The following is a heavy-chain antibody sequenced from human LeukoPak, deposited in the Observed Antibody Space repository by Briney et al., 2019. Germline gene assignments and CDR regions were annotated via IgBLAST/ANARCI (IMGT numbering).Heavy chain of an antibody. V-gene: IGHV3-72*01. CDR3: ARAPLIGATYSLVY. CDR2: SRNKANSYTT. J-gene: IGHJ4*02. Sequence: GGSLRLSCAASGFTFSDHYMDWVRQAPGKGLEWVGRSRNKANSYTTEYAPSVKGRFTISRDDTKNSLLLQMNSLKTEDTAVYYCARAPLIGATYSLVYWGRGTLVTVSS. CDR1: GFTFSDHY. D-gene: IGHD4/OR15-4a*01.